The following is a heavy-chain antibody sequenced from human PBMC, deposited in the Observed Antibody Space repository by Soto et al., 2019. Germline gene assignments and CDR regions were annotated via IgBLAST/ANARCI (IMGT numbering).Heavy chain of an antibody. J-gene: IGHJ6*02. V-gene: IGHV4-31*03. CDR3: VGGGYYYYGMDV. Sequence: SETLSLTCTFSGGSISSGGYYLSWVRQHPGKGLEWIGYIYYSGSTYYNPSLKSRVTISVDTSKNQFSLKLDPLTCAGTAAEYCVGGGYYYYGMDVWGQGTTVTVSS. CDR2: IYYSGST. D-gene: IGHD3-16*01. CDR1: GGSISSGGYY.